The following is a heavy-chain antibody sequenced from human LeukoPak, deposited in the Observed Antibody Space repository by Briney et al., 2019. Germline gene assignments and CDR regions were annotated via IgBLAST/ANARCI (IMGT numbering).Heavy chain of an antibody. J-gene: IGHJ4*02. V-gene: IGHV3-48*01. Sequence: PGGSLRLSCAASGFTLSSYSMNWVRQAPGKGLEWVSYITGSSSTISYADSVKGRFTISRDNARNSLYLQMNSLTAEDTAVYYCAIDRHWAFDYWGQGTLVTVSS. CDR1: GFTLSSYS. CDR2: ITGSSSTI. D-gene: IGHD3-16*01. CDR3: AIDRHWAFDY.